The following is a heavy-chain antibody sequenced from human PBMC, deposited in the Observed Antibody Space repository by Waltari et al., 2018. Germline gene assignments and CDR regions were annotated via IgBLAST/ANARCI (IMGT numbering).Heavy chain of an antibody. V-gene: IGHV3-23*04. CDR2: IMCSGGST. J-gene: IGHJ6*03. Sequence: EVQLVESGGGLVQPGGSLRLSCAASGFTFSSYAMSWVRQAPGKGLEWVSAIMCSGGSTYYADSVQGRFTISRDNSKNTLYLQMNSLRAEDTAVYYCAKTSGGDYYYYYYMDVWGKGTTVTVSS. D-gene: IGHD3-10*01. CDR1: GFTFSSYA. CDR3: AKTSGGDYYYYYYMDV.